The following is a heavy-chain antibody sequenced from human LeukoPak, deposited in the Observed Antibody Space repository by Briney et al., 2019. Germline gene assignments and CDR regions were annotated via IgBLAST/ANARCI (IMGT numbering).Heavy chain of an antibody. CDR3: ARGGNGGWYLPLNYYYYGMDV. Sequence: PSQTLSLTCTVSGGSISSGGYYWSWIRQHPGKGLEWIGYIYYSGSTYYNPSLKSRVTISVDTSKNQFSLKLSSVTAADTAVYYCARGGNGGWYLPLNYYYYGMDVWGQGTTVTVSS. CDR1: GGSISSGGYY. J-gene: IGHJ6*02. D-gene: IGHD6-19*01. V-gene: IGHV4-31*03. CDR2: IYYSGST.